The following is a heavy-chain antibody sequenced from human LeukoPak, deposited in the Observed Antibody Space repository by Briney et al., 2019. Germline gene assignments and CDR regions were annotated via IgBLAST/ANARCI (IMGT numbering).Heavy chain of an antibody. CDR1: GYAFTIYD. D-gene: IGHD3-3*01. CDR2: MNPNNGGT. V-gene: IGHV1-8*01. CDR3: ARGAIFGVTPRGYGMDV. J-gene: IGHJ6*02. Sequence: ASVKVSCKASGYAFTIYDINWVRQAPGQGLEWVGWMNPNNGGTVYAQRFQGRVTMTRDTSTGTLYMELNSLKSEDTAVYYCARGAIFGVTPRGYGMDVWGQGTTVTVSS.